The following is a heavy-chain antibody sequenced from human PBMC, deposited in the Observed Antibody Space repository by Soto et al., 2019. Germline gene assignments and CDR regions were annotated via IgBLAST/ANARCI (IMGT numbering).Heavy chain of an antibody. CDR3: ARRRRGYCSSTSCRDYYYGMDV. CDR1: GYSFTSYW. CDR2: IYPGDSDT. D-gene: IGHD2-2*01. J-gene: IGHJ6*02. Sequence: GESLKISCKGSGYSFTSYWIGWVRQMPGKGLEWMGIIYPGDSDTRYSPSFQGQVTISADKSNSTAYLQWSSLKASDTAMYYCARRRRGYCSSTSCRDYYYGMDVWGQGTTVTVSS. V-gene: IGHV5-51*01.